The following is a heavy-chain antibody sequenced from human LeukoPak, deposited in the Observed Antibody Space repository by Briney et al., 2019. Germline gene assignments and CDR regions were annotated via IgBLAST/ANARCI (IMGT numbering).Heavy chain of an antibody. V-gene: IGHV3-23*01. CDR3: AKDLGADGDYDRDWYFDL. Sequence: GGSLRLSCEASEFTFSSYAMSWVRQAPGRGLEWVSAISGSGDTTYYADSVKGRFNISRDNSKNTLYLQMNSLRAEDTAVYYCAKDLGADGDYDRDWYFDLWGRGTLVTVSS. D-gene: IGHD4-17*01. CDR1: EFTFSSYA. CDR2: ISGSGDTT. J-gene: IGHJ2*01.